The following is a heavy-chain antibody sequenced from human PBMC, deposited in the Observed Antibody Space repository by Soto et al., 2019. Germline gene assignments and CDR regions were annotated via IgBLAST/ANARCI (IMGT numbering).Heavy chain of an antibody. Sequence: GSLSLSCAASGFTFSSYLMSWVRQAPGKGLEWVANIKQDGSEKYYVDSVKGRFTISRDNAKDSLYLQMNSLRAEDTAVYYCARERDTAMVAAFDIWGQGTMVTVSS. V-gene: IGHV3-7*03. CDR2: IKQDGSEK. J-gene: IGHJ3*02. CDR1: GFTFSSYL. D-gene: IGHD5-18*01. CDR3: ARERDTAMVAAFDI.